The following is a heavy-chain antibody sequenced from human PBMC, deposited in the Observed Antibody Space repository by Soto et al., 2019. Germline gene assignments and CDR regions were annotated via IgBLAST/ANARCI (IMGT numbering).Heavy chain of an antibody. D-gene: IGHD1-20*01. Sequence: LRLSCAASGFTFSSYWMHWVRQAPGKGLVWVSRINSDGSSTSYADSVKGRFTISRDNAKNTLYLQMNGLRAEDTAVYYCASLPQYSWNRGKAPGYNWFDPGGQGTLVTVSS. V-gene: IGHV3-74*01. J-gene: IGHJ5*02. CDR1: GFTFSSYW. CDR3: ASLPQYSWNRGKAPGYNWFDP. CDR2: INSDGSST.